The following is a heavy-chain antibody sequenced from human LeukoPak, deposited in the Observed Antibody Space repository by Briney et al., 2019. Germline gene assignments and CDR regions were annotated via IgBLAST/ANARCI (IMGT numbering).Heavy chain of an antibody. D-gene: IGHD3-22*01. Sequence: PSQTLSLTCTVSGNSISSGDNYWSWIRQPAGKGLEWIGRIYTSGSTNYNPSLKSRVTISGDTAKNQFSLRLSSVTAADTAVYYCARASYSYDINGWVPFDYWGQGTLVTVSS. J-gene: IGHJ4*02. V-gene: IGHV4-61*02. CDR3: ARASYSYDINGWVPFDY. CDR2: IYTSGST. CDR1: GNSISSGDNY.